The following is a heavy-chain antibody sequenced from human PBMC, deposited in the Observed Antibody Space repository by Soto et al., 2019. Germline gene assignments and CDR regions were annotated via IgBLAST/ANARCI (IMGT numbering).Heavy chain of an antibody. D-gene: IGHD3-16*01. CDR1: GYTFTGYY. CDR2: INPNSGGT. V-gene: IGHV1-2*04. J-gene: IGHJ6*02. CDR3: ARDQVGAPQTNYYYYYGMDV. Sequence: VASVKVSCKASGYTFTGYYMHWVRQAPGQGLEWMGWINPNSGGTNYAQKFQGWVTMTRDTSISTAYMELSRLRSDDTAVYFCARDQVGAPQTNYYYYYGMDVWGQGTTVTVSS.